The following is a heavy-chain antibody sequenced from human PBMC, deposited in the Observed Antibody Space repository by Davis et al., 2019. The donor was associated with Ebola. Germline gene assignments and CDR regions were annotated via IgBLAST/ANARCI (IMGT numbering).Heavy chain of an antibody. D-gene: IGHD7-27*01. Sequence: SVKVSCKASGGTFSSYTISWVRQAPGQGLEWMGRIIPILGIANYAQKFQGRVTITADKSTSTAYMELSSLRSEDTAVHYCARELGIPGYFDYWGQGTLVTVSS. CDR1: GGTFSSYT. CDR3: ARELGIPGYFDY. J-gene: IGHJ4*02. CDR2: IIPILGIA. V-gene: IGHV1-69*04.